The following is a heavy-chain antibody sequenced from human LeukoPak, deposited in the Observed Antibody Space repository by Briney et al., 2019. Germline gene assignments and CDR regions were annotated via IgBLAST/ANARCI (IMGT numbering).Heavy chain of an antibody. D-gene: IGHD2/OR15-2a*01. CDR3: ARDWFHAIDY. V-gene: IGHV3-15*05. CDR2: IKSKTDGGST. CDR1: EFLFSKAW. Sequence: GGSLRLSCRASEFLFSKAWMTWVRQAPGKGLEWVGRIKSKTDGGSTDYVAPVKGRFTISRDDSENTLYLQMNSLRDEDTAVYYCARDWFHAIDYWGQGTLVTVSS. J-gene: IGHJ4*02.